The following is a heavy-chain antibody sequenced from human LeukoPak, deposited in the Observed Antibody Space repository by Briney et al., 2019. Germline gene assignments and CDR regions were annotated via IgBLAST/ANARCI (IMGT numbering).Heavy chain of an antibody. V-gene: IGHV3-48*01. Sequence: GGSLRLSCAASGFTFSNFAMSWVRQAPGKGLEWVSYISSSSSTIYYADSVKGRFTISRDNAKNSLYLQMNSLRAEDTAVYYCARGAITIFGVVIISPDYWGQGTLVTVSS. D-gene: IGHD3-3*01. J-gene: IGHJ4*02. CDR1: GFTFSNFA. CDR2: ISSSSSTI. CDR3: ARGAITIFGVVIISPDY.